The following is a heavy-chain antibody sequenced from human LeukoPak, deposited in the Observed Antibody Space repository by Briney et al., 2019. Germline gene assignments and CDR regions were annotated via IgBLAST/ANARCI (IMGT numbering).Heavy chain of an antibody. CDR3: AREISVATGAFDS. J-gene: IGHJ4*02. Sequence: AGGSLRLSCVASGFTVSTNFINWVRQAPGKGLEWVSVIYNSGRTFYADSVKGRFTISRDNSKNTLYLQMNSLRVEDTAVYYCAREISVATGAFDSWGQGTLVTVSS. D-gene: IGHD6-19*01. V-gene: IGHV3-53*01. CDR1: GFTVSTNF. CDR2: IYNSGRT.